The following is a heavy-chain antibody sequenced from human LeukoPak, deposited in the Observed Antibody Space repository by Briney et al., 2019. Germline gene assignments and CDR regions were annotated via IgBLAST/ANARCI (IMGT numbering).Heavy chain of an antibody. J-gene: IGHJ6*03. CDR1: GGTFSSYA. Sequence: SVKVSCKASGGTFSSYAISWVRQAPGQGLEWMGGIIPIFGTANYAQKFQGRVTITTDESTSTAYMELSSLRSEDTAVYYCARDEVVTGDYCYYMDVWGKGTTVTVSS. D-gene: IGHD4-23*01. CDR3: ARDEVVTGDYCYYMDV. V-gene: IGHV1-69*05. CDR2: IIPIFGTA.